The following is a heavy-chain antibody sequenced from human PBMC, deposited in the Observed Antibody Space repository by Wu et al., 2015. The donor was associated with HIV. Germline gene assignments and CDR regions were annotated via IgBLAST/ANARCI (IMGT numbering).Heavy chain of an antibody. Sequence: QVQLVQSGAEVQKPGSSVKVSCKASGGTFSSYGISWVRQAPGQGLEWMGRIIPVFGTSITAQSFQGRVTITADEVTNTANMELSSLRSEDTAVYYCARVPPIATAGTPFDIWGQGTLVTVSS. V-gene: IGHV1-69*13. D-gene: IGHD6-25*01. CDR1: GGTFSSYG. J-gene: IGHJ3*02. CDR3: ARVPPIATAGTPFDI. CDR2: IIPVFGTS.